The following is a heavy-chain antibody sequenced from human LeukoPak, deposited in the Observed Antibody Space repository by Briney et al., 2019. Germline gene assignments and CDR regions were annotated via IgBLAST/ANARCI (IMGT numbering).Heavy chain of an antibody. CDR1: GFTVSSNY. CDR3: ARVGDGYSFFDY. V-gene: IGHV3-66*01. J-gene: IGHJ4*02. Sequence: GGSLRLSCAASGFTVSSNYMSWARQAPGKGLEWVSVIYSGGSTYYADSVKGRFTISRDNSKNTLYLQMNSLRAEDTAVYYCARVGDGYSFFDYWGQGTLVTVSS. D-gene: IGHD5-24*01. CDR2: IYSGGST.